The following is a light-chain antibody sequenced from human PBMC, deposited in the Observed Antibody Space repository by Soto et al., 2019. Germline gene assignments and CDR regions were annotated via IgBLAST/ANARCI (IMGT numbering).Light chain of an antibody. CDR3: QQYNGFWT. J-gene: IGKJ1*01. CDR1: ESISDW. Sequence: DIQMTQSPPTLSASVGDRVNITCRASESISDWLAWYQQRPGKAPKLLIYKASTLESGVPSRFSDSGSGTEFTLTISSLQPVDFATYYCQQYNGFWTFGQGTMVEI. V-gene: IGKV1-5*03. CDR2: KAS.